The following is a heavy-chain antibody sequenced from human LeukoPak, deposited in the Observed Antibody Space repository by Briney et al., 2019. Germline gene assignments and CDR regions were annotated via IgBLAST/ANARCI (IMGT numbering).Heavy chain of an antibody. Sequence: SESLSLTCTVSGGSISSHYWSWIRQPPGKGLEWSGYIYYSGSTNYNPSLKSRVTISVDTSKNQFSLKLSSVTAADTAVYYCARTDPLLRFLEWAPFDPWGQGTLVSVSS. V-gene: IGHV4-59*11. CDR1: GGSISSHY. CDR3: ARTDPLLRFLEWAPFDP. CDR2: IYYSGST. J-gene: IGHJ5*02. D-gene: IGHD3-3*01.